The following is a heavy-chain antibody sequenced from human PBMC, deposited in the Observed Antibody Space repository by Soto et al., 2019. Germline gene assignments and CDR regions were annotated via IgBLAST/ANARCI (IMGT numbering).Heavy chain of an antibody. J-gene: IGHJ3*02. V-gene: IGHV1-3*01. Sequence: KFQGRVTITRDTSASTAYMELSSLRPEDTAVYYCARENELARDAFDIWGQGTMVTVSS. D-gene: IGHD6-13*01. CDR3: ARENELARDAFDI.